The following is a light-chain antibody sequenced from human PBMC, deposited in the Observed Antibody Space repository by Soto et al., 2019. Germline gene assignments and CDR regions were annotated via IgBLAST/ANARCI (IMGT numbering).Light chain of an antibody. Sequence: EIVLTQSPGTLSLSPGERATLSCRASQSVSSNYLAWYQHKPGQAPRLLIYGASSRATGIPDRFSSSGSGTDFTLTISRLEPEDFALYYCQKYGSSFTFGPGTKVDIK. CDR1: QSVSSNY. J-gene: IGKJ3*01. CDR2: GAS. CDR3: QKYGSSFT. V-gene: IGKV3-20*01.